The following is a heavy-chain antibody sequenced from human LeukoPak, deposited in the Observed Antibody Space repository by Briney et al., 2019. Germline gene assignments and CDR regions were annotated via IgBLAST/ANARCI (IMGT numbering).Heavy chain of an antibody. J-gene: IGHJ4*02. V-gene: IGHV3-15*01. Sequence: GRSLTLSCLVSGFTFSNAWMSWVRQAEGKVMEWVGRIKTKTDGGTTDYAAPVKGRFTISRDDSKNTLYLQMNSLKTEDTAVYYCTSLGSFDYWGQGTLVTVSS. CDR3: TSLGSFDY. D-gene: IGHD3-10*01. CDR2: IKTKTDGGTT. CDR1: GFTFSNAW.